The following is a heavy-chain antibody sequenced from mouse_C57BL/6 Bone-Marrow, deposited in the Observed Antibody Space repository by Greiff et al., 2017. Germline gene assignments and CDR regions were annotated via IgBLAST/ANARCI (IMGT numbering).Heavy chain of an antibody. V-gene: IGHV1-5*01. CDR2: IYPGNSDT. CDR3: TRGITTVVRGFAY. J-gene: IGHJ3*01. D-gene: IGHD1-1*01. CDR1: GYTFTSYW. Sequence: VQLKQSGTVLARPGASVKMSCKTSGYTFTSYWMHWVKQRPGQGLEWIGAIYPGNSDTSYNQKFKGKAKLTAVTSASTAYMELSSLTNEDSAVYYCTRGITTVVRGFAYWGQGTLVTVSA.